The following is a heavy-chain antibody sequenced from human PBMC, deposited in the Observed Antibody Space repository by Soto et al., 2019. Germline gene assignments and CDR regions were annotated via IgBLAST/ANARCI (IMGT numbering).Heavy chain of an antibody. Sequence: SQTLSLTCTISGDSVSSNTASWNWIRQSPSRGLEWLGRTYFRSKWYNDYAVSVKSRIIINPDTSNNQFSLQLNSVTPEDTAVYFCAKGENLGPKTGSAFAPWGQGIMVPVSS. J-gene: IGHJ5*02. CDR2: TYFRSKWYN. CDR3: AKGENLGPKTGSAFAP. CDR1: GDSVSSNTAS. D-gene: IGHD3-10*01. V-gene: IGHV6-1*01.